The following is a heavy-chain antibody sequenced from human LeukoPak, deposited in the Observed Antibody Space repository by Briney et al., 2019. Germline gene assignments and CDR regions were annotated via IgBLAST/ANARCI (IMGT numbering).Heavy chain of an antibody. D-gene: IGHD3-22*01. Sequence: PGGSLRLPCAASGFTFSSYEMNWVRQAPGKGLEWVSYISSSGSTIYYADSVKGRFTISRDNAKNSLYLQMNSLRAEDTAVYYRATLRRDSSGYYPPIDYWGQGTLVTVSS. CDR2: ISSSGSTI. J-gene: IGHJ4*02. V-gene: IGHV3-48*03. CDR3: ATLRRDSSGYYPPIDY. CDR1: GFTFSSYE.